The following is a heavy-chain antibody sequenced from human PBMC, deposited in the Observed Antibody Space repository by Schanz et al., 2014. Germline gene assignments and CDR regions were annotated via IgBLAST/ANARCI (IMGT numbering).Heavy chain of an antibody. J-gene: IGHJ6*02. CDR3: AKIRYDSSGYYLPYYGMDV. CDR1: GFTLSSYG. Sequence: QVQLVESGGGVVQPGRSLRLSCSASGFTLSSYGMHWVRQAPGKGLEWLAVIWFDGTNKYNADSVKGRFTISRDTSKNTLYLQMNSLRAEDTAVYYCAKIRYDSSGYYLPYYGMDVWGQGTTVIVSS. CDR2: IWFDGTNK. V-gene: IGHV3-33*06. D-gene: IGHD3-22*01.